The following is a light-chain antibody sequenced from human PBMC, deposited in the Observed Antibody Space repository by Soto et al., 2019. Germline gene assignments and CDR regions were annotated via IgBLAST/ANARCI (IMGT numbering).Light chain of an antibody. CDR1: QSVSSNY. Sequence: EIVLTQSPGTLSLSPGERATLSCRASQSVSSNYLAWYQQKPGQAPRLLIYGASSRATGIPDRFSGSGSGTDFTLTINRLEPEDFAVYYCQQYGSSSYTFGQGTKLEIK. CDR2: GAS. CDR3: QQYGSSSYT. J-gene: IGKJ2*01. V-gene: IGKV3-20*01.